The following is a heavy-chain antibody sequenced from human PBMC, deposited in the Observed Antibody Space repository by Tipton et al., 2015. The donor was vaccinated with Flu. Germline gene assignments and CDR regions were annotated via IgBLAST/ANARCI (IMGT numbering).Heavy chain of an antibody. CDR2: ISSGATST. D-gene: IGHD3-3*01. V-gene: IGHV3-30*18. CDR1: GFTFSDYG. Sequence: QLVQSGGGVVQPGRSLRLSCVVSGFTFSDYGMHWVRQAPGKGLEWVAVISSGATSTYYADSVKGRFTISRDNARNTLYLQMNSLRPEDTAVYHCAKGSVGVVGYGYRFQYWGQGTLVTVSS. CDR3: AKGSVGVVGYGYRFQY. J-gene: IGHJ1*01.